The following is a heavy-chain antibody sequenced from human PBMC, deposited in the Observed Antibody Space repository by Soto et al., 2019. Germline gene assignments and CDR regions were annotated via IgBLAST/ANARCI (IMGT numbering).Heavy chain of an antibody. Sequence: PSQTLSLTCAISGDSVSSNSAAWNWIRQSPSRGLEWLGRTYYRSKWYNDYAVSVKSRITINPDTSKNQFSLQLNSVTPEDTAVYYCARYLGYCSSTSCYTFHYYYGMDVWGQGTTVTAP. J-gene: IGHJ6*02. V-gene: IGHV6-1*01. CDR3: ARYLGYCSSTSCYTFHYYYGMDV. CDR1: GDSVSSNSAA. D-gene: IGHD2-2*02. CDR2: TYYRSKWYN.